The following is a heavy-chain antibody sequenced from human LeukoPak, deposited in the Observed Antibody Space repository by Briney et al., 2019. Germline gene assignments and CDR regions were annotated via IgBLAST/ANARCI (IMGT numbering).Heavy chain of an antibody. J-gene: IGHJ6*03. D-gene: IGHD3-10*01. CDR3: AKSSGGFGELNLVRYHYMDV. CDR2: IRYDGSNK. CDR1: GFTFSSHG. V-gene: IGHV3-30*02. Sequence: GGSLRLSCAASGFTFSSHGMHWVRQAPGKGLEWVAFIRYDGSNKKYADSVKGRFTISRDNSKNTLYLQMNSLRAEDTAVYYCAKSSGGFGELNLVRYHYMDVWGKGTTVTISS.